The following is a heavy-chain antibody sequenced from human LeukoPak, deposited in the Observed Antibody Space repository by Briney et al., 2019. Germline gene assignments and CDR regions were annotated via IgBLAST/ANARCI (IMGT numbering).Heavy chain of an antibody. D-gene: IGHD3-22*01. V-gene: IGHV3-48*03. J-gene: IGHJ4*02. CDR1: GFSFSNYE. CDR3: AREVDTLIGSLDY. Sequence: LPGGSLRLSCAASGFSFSNYEMNWVRQAPGKGLEWVSYIRSSDSTIYYADSVKGRFTISRDTAKNSLYLQMNSLRAEDTAVYYCAREVDTLIGSLDYWGQGTLVTVSS. CDR2: IRSSDSTI.